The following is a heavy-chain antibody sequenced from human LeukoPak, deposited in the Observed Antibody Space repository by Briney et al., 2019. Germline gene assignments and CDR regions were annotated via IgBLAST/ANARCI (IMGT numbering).Heavy chain of an antibody. V-gene: IGHV4-34*01. CDR3: ARGIADDY. Sequence: SETLSLTCAVYGGSFSGYYWSWIRRPPGKGLEWIGEINHSGSTNYNPSLKSRVTISVDTSKNQFSLKLSSVTAADTAVYYCARGIADDYWGQGTLVTVSS. J-gene: IGHJ4*02. CDR2: INHSGST. D-gene: IGHD6-13*01. CDR1: GGSFSGYY.